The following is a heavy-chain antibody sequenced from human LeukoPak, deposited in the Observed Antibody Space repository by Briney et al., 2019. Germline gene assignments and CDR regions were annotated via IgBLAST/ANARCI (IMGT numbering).Heavy chain of an antibody. CDR3: ARDGDYGDYYYYYMDV. CDR1: GFTFNKYT. D-gene: IGHD4-17*01. Sequence: AGSLRLSCAASGFTFNKYTMNWVRQAPGKGLEWVSYISSSGSTIYYADSVKGRFTISRDNAKNLLYLQMNSLRAEDTAVYYCARDGDYGDYYYYYMDVWGKGTTVTVSS. V-gene: IGHV3-48*01. J-gene: IGHJ6*03. CDR2: ISSSGSTI.